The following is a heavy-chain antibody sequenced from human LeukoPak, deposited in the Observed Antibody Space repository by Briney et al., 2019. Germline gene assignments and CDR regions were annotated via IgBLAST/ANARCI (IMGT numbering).Heavy chain of an antibody. D-gene: IGHD2-2*01. CDR3: ARLSTSISCFGFDL. CDR1: GFTFSRYW. V-gene: IGHV3-7*01. Sequence: PGGSPRLSCEASGFTFSRYWMSWVRQAPGKGREWVANIKQDESEKYYVDSVKRRFTISRDNAKNSLYLQVNSLRAEDTAVYYCARLSTSISCFGFDLWGQGTTVTVSS. J-gene: IGHJ3*01. CDR2: IKQDESEK.